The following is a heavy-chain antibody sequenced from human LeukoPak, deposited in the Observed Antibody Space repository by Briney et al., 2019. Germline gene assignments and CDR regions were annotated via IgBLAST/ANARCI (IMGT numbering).Heavy chain of an antibody. Sequence: PSETLSLTCAVYGGSFSGYYWSWIRQPPGKGLEWIGEINHSGSTNYNPSLKSRVTISVDTSKNQFSLKLSSVTAADTAVYYCAREGSGYYYGSGSYARKPFDYWGQGTLVTVSS. D-gene: IGHD3-10*01. CDR2: INHSGST. J-gene: IGHJ4*02. V-gene: IGHV4-34*01. CDR3: AREGSGYYYGSGSYARKPFDY. CDR1: GGSFSGYY.